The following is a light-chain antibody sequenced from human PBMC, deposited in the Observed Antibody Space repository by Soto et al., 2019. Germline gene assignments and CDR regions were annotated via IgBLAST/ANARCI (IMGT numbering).Light chain of an antibody. CDR1: QSVSSSH. J-gene: IGKJ1*01. CDR2: DTS. CDR3: QQYGASLWT. V-gene: IGKV3-20*01. Sequence: EVELTQSPGTLSLSPGERATLSCRASQSVSSSHLAWYQQKRGQAPRLLIYDTSTRATGIPDRFSGSGSGTDFTLTISRLEPEDFAVYHCQQYGASLWTVGQGTKVDIK.